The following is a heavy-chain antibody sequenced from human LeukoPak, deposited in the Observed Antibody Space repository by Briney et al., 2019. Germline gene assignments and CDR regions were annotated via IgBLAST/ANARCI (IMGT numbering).Heavy chain of an antibody. CDR2: ISSSSSYI. CDR3: ARNTNYYDSSGYYGPAYGMDV. Sequence: GGSLRLSCAASGFTFSSYSMNWVRQAPGKGLEWVSSISSSSSYIYYADSVKGRFTISRDNAKNSLYLQMNSLRAEDTAVYYCARNTNYYDSSGYYGPAYGMDVWGQGTTVTVSS. D-gene: IGHD3-22*01. J-gene: IGHJ6*02. CDR1: GFTFSSYS. V-gene: IGHV3-21*01.